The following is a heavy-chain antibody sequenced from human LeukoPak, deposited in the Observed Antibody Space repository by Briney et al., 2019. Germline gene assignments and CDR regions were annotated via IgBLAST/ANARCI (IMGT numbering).Heavy chain of an antibody. V-gene: IGHV3-21*04. Sequence: GGSLRLSCAASGFTFSSYSMNRVRQAPGKGLEWVSSISSSSSYIYYADSVKGRFTISRDNAKNSLYLQMNSLRAEDTAVYYCTSRGYSGYDHEDYWGQGILVTVSS. D-gene: IGHD5-12*01. CDR1: GFTFSSYS. CDR3: TSRGYSGYDHEDY. CDR2: ISSSSSYI. J-gene: IGHJ4*02.